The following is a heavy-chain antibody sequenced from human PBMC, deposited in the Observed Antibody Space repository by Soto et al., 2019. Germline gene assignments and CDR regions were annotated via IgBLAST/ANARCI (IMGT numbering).Heavy chain of an antibody. V-gene: IGHV4-39*01. CDR1: GASIGSNRYY. CDR2: VYYTEDT. Sequence: QLQLQESGPGLVRPSETLSLTCSVSGASIGSNRYYWDWIRQAPGKVLEWIGTVYYTEDTFYNPSLRRRVTMSVDTSRNQLSVTLRSVTAADTGVYYCARRPAGGLFDFWGQGTLVAVSS. J-gene: IGHJ4*02. CDR3: ARRPAGGLFDF.